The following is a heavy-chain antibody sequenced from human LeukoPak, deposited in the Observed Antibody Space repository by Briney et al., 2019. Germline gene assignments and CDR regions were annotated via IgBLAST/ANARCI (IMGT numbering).Heavy chain of an antibody. V-gene: IGHV4-4*07. CDR1: GGSISSYY. CDR2: IYTSGSA. CDR3: ARGRMFRGGGSDFPFTWFAP. Sequence: SETLSLTCTVSGGSISSYYWGWIRQPAGKGLEWIGRIYTSGSANYNPSLTSRLTMSVDTSKNQFSLKLNSVTAADTAVYYCARGRMFRGGGSDFPFTWFAPWGQGTLVTVSS. D-gene: IGHD3-10*01. J-gene: IGHJ5*02.